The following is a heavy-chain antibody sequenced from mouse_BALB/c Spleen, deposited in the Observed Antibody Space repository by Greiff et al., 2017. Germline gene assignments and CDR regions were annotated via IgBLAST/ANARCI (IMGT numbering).Heavy chain of an antibody. CDR3: ARGYDSPYYAMDY. CDR1: GFTFSSYA. V-gene: IGHV5-6-5*01. D-gene: IGHD2-4*01. Sequence: DVMLVESGGGLVKPGGSLKLSCAASGFTFSSYAMSWVRQTPEKRLEWVASISSGGSTYYPDSVKGRFTISRDNARNILYLQMSSLRSEDTAMYYCARGYDSPYYAMDYWGQGTSVTVSS. CDR2: ISSGGST. J-gene: IGHJ4*01.